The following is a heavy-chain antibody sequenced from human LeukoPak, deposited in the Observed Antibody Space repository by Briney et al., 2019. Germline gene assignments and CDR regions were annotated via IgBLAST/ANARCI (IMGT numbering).Heavy chain of an antibody. V-gene: IGHV4-59*01. CDR2: IDHTGST. CDR3: ARDLRRDGYNLYWYFDL. J-gene: IGHJ2*01. CDR1: GGSFSGYY. D-gene: IGHD5-24*01. Sequence: SETLSLTCAVYGGSFSGYYWSWIRQPPGPGLERIGYIDHTGSTNYNPSLNSRVTISRDTSKNHFSLELSSVTAADTAVYYCARDLRRDGYNLYWYFDLWGRGTLVTVSS.